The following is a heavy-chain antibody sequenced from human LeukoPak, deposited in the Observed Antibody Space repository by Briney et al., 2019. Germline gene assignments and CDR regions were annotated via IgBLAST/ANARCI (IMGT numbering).Heavy chain of an antibody. CDR2: VSSDGGTT. J-gene: IGHJ4*02. V-gene: IGHV3-30*18. CDR1: GFTFSSQG. Sequence: GGSLRLSCAASGFTFSSQGIPWVRQAPGKGLEWVAVVSSDGGTTYYADSVKGRFTISRDNSKNTLYLQMNSLRGEDTAIYYCTKESATGSRYSFDYWGQGTLVTVSS. CDR3: TKESATGSRYSFDY. D-gene: IGHD2-15*01.